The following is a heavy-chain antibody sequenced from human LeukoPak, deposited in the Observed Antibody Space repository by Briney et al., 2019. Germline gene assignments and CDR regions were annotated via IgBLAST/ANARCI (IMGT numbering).Heavy chain of an antibody. V-gene: IGHV4-39*01. Sequence: SETLSLTCTVSGGSISSSSYYWGWIRQPPGKGLEWIGSIYYSGSTYYNPSLKSRVTISVDTSKNQFSLKLSSVTAADTAVYYCARHEEWLVRFDPWGQGTLVTVSS. CDR1: GGSISSSSYY. D-gene: IGHD6-19*01. CDR2: IYYSGST. J-gene: IGHJ5*02. CDR3: ARHEEWLVRFDP.